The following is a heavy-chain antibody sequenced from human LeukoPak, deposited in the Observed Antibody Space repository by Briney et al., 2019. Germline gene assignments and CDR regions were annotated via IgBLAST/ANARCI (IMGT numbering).Heavy chain of an antibody. CDR2: IIPIFGTA. CDR3: ARDHDTYYDFWSGYPRGFDP. V-gene: IGHV1-69*13. D-gene: IGHD3-3*01. CDR1: GGTFSSYA. J-gene: IGHJ5*02. Sequence: SVKVSCKASGGTFSSYAISWVRQAPGQGLEWMGGIIPIFGTANYAQKFQGRVTITADESTSTAYMELSSLRSEDTAVYYCARDHDTYYDFWSGYPRGFDPWGQGTLVTVSS.